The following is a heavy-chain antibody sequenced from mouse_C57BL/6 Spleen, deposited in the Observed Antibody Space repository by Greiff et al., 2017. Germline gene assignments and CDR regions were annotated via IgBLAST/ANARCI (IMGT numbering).Heavy chain of an antibody. Sequence: QVQLQQPGAELVKPGASVKLSCKASGYTFTSYWMHWVKQRPGQGLEWIGMIHPNSGSTNYNEKFKSKATLTVDKSSSTAYMQLSSLTSEDSAVYYCARWGNYGSSYGYFDVWGTGTTVTVSS. V-gene: IGHV1-64*01. D-gene: IGHD1-1*01. J-gene: IGHJ1*03. CDR2: IHPNSGST. CDR3: ARWGNYGSSYGYFDV. CDR1: GYTFTSYW.